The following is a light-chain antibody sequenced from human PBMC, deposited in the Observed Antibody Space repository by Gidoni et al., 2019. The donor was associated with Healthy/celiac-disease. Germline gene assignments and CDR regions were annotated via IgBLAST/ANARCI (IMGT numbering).Light chain of an antibody. CDR3: SSYTSSSTLVV. J-gene: IGLJ2*01. Sequence: QSALPQPASVSGSPGQSITISCTGTSSDVGGYNYVSLYQQNPGKAPKLMIYDVSNRPSGVSNRFSGSKSGNTASLTISGLQAEDEADYYCSSYTSSSTLVVFGGGTKLTVL. CDR1: SSDVGGYNY. CDR2: DVS. V-gene: IGLV2-14*03.